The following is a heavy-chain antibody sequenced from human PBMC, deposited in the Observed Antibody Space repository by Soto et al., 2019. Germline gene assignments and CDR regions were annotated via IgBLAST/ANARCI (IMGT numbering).Heavy chain of an antibody. CDR1: GFTFSSYG. CDR2: IWYDGSNK. Sequence: GGSLGLSCAASGFTFSSYGMHWVRQAPGKGLEWVAVIWYDGSNKYYADSVKGRFTISRDNSKNTLYLQMNSLRAEDTAVYYCAREGNRNYVGGFDYWGQGTLVTVSS. V-gene: IGHV3-33*01. CDR3: AREGNRNYVGGFDY. D-gene: IGHD1-7*01. J-gene: IGHJ4*02.